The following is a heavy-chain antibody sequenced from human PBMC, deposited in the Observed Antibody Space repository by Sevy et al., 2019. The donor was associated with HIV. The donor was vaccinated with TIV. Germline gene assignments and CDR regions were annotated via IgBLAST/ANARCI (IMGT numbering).Heavy chain of an antibody. V-gene: IGHV3-48*03. J-gene: IGHJ6*02. D-gene: IGHD3-9*01. CDR3: VRDTYYDILTGLTSYYYYGMDV. CDR2: ISSSGSTI. Sequence: GSLRLSCAASGFTFSSYEMNWVRQAPGKGLEWVSYISSSGSTIYYADSVKGRFTISRDNAKNSLYLQMNSLRAEDTAVYYCVRDTYYDILTGLTSYYYYGMDVWGQGTTVTVSS. CDR1: GFTFSSYE.